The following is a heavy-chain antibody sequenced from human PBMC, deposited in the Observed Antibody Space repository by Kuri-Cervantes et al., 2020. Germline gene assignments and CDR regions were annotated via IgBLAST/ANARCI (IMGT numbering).Heavy chain of an antibody. D-gene: IGHD4-17*01. CDR2: ISSSSSYI. J-gene: IGHJ4*02. CDR3: HGDYVGQDGWPTDY. Sequence: GESLKISCAASGFSFSNYWMTWVRQAPGKGLEWVSSISSSSSYIYYADSVKGRFTISRDNAKNSLYLQMNSLRAEDTAVYYCHGDYVGQDGWPTDYWGQGTLVTVSS. V-gene: IGHV3-21*01. CDR1: GFSFSNYW.